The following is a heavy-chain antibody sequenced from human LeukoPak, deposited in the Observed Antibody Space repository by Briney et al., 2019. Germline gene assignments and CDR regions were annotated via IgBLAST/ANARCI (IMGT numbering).Heavy chain of an antibody. CDR1: GFTFSSYL. Sequence: PWGSLRLSCAASGFTFSSYLMHWVRQAPGKGLEWIGQINHSGSTNYNPSLKSRVTISVDTSKNQFSLKVSSVTAADTAVYYCAREREESGAWYERPHFDYWGQGGLVTVSS. CDR2: INHSGST. V-gene: IGHV4-34*01. CDR3: AREREESGAWYERPHFDY. J-gene: IGHJ4*02. D-gene: IGHD6-19*01.